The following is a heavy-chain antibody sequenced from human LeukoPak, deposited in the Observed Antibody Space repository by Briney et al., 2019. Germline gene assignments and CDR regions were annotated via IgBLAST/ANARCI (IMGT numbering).Heavy chain of an antibody. D-gene: IGHD7-27*01. J-gene: IGHJ4*02. CDR1: GFTFSSYG. Sequence: QTGGSLRLSCAASGFTFSSYGIHWVRQAPGKGLEWVAVIWYDGSNKYYADSVKGRFTISRDNSKNTLCLQMNSLRTEDTAVYYYARVPQKLGIGGGIFDYWGQGTLVTVSS. CDR3: ARVPQKLGIGGGIFDY. CDR2: IWYDGSNK. V-gene: IGHV3-33*01.